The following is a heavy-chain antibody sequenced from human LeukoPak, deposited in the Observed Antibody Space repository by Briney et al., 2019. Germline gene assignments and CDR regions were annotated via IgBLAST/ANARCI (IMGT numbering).Heavy chain of an antibody. CDR1: GGSISSYY. Sequence: SETLSLTCTVSGGSISSYYWSWIRQPPGKGLEWIGYIYTSGSTNYNPSLKSRVTISVDTSKNQFSLKLSSVTAADTAVYYCARRAVVPAAHPRPYYYYMDVWGKGTTVTVSS. D-gene: IGHD2-2*01. J-gene: IGHJ6*03. V-gene: IGHV4-4*09. CDR3: ARRAVVPAAHPRPYYYYMDV. CDR2: IYTSGST.